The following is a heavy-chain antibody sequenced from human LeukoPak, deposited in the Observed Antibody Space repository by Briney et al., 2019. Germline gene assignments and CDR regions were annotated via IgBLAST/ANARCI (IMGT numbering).Heavy chain of an antibody. J-gene: IGHJ6*03. D-gene: IGHD3-3*01. V-gene: IGHV1-18*01. CDR2: ISAYNGNT. CDR3: ARAGIRFLEWLPRIHYMDV. CDR1: GYTFTSYG. Sequence: ASVKVSCKASGYTFTSYGISWGRQAPGQGLEWMGWISAYNGNTNYAQKLQGRVTMTTDTSTSTAYMELRSLRSDDTAVYYCARAGIRFLEWLPRIHYMDVWGKGTTVTVSS.